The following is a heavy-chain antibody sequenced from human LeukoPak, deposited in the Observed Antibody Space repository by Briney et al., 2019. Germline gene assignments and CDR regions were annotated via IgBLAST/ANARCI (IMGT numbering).Heavy chain of an antibody. J-gene: IGHJ4*02. CDR3: ARAPGTMVRGVIRD. V-gene: IGHV4-59*01. CDR2: IYYSGST. D-gene: IGHD3-10*01. Sequence: SETLSLTCTVSGGSISSYYWSWIRQPPGKGLEWIGYIYYSGSTNYNPSLKSRVTISVDTSKNQFSLKLSSVTAADTAVYYCARAPGTMVRGVIRDWGQGTLVTVSS. CDR1: GGSISSYY.